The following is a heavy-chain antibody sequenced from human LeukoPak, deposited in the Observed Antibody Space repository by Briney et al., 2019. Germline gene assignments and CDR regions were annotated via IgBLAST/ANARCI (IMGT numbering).Heavy chain of an antibody. CDR1: GYTFTSYA. D-gene: IGHD6-13*01. CDR3: ARDQVAAAGRIDY. Sequence: GASVKVSCKASGYTFTSYAISWVRQAPGQGLEWMGRIIPILGIANYAQKFQGRVTITADKSTSTAYMELSSLRSEDTAVYYCARDQVAAAGRIDYWGQGTLVTVSS. V-gene: IGHV1-69*04. CDR2: IIPILGIA. J-gene: IGHJ4*02.